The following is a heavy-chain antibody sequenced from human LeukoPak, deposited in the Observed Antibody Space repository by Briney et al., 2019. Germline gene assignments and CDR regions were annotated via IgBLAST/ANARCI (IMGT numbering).Heavy chain of an antibody. Sequence: GGSLRLSCAASGFTFSSYGMHWVRQAPGKGLEWVAVISYDGSNKYYADSVKGRFTISRDNSKNTLYLQMNSLRAEDTAVYYCASRTTVTTNYYYYGMDVWGQGTTVTVSS. D-gene: IGHD4-17*01. CDR2: ISYDGSNK. CDR3: ASRTTVTTNYYYYGMDV. CDR1: GFTFSSYG. J-gene: IGHJ6*02. V-gene: IGHV3-30*03.